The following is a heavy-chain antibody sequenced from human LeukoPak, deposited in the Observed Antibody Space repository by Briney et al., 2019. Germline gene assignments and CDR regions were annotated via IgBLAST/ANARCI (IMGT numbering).Heavy chain of an antibody. CDR3: ARGPQNLGYCSGGSCYLLYYFDY. D-gene: IGHD2-15*01. CDR2: INHSGST. Sequence: PSETLSLTCAVYGGSFSGYYWSWIRQPPGRGLEWIGEINHSGSTNYNPSLKGRVTISVDTSKNQFSLKLSSVTAADTAVYYCARGPQNLGYCSGGSCYLLYYFDYWGQGTLVTVSS. J-gene: IGHJ4*02. CDR1: GGSFSGYY. V-gene: IGHV4-34*01.